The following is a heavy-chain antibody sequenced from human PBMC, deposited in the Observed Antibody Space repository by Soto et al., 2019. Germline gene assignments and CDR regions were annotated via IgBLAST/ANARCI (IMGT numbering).Heavy chain of an antibody. CDR2: IYPGDSDT. J-gene: IGHJ6*02. Sequence: PGESLKISCKGSGYSFTNYWIGWVRQMPGKGLEWMGIIYPGDSDTRYSPSFQGQVTISADKSIRTAYLQWSSLKASDTAMYYCARLDDYYDSKGVISYYYYGMNVWGQGTTVTVSS. V-gene: IGHV5-51*01. CDR1: GYSFTNYW. CDR3: ARLDDYYDSKGVISYYYYGMNV. D-gene: IGHD3-22*01.